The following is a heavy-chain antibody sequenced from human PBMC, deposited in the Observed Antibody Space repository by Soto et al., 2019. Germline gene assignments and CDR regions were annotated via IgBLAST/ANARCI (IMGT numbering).Heavy chain of an antibody. D-gene: IGHD6-13*01. CDR2: IYPGDSDT. CDR3: ARHPRDAAAAGTGYYYGMDV. V-gene: IGHV5-51*01. Sequence: GESLKISCKGSGYSFTSYWIGWVRQMPGKGLEWMGIIYPGDSDTRYSPSFQGQVTISADKSISTAYLQWSSLKASDTAMYYCARHPRDAAAAGTGYYYGMDVWGQGTTVTVSS. CDR1: GYSFTSYW. J-gene: IGHJ6*02.